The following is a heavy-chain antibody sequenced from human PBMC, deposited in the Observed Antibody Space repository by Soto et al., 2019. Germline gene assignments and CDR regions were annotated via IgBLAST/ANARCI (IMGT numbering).Heavy chain of an antibody. CDR3: ASQRLGYYYMDV. V-gene: IGHV1-2*04. CDR1: GYTFTGYY. CDR2: INPNSGGT. Sequence: QVQLVQSGAEVKKPGASVKVSCKASGYTFTGYYMHWVRQAPGQGLEWMGWINPNSGGTNYEQKFQGWVTMTRDTSISTAYMELSRLRSEDTAVYYCASQRLGYYYMDVWGKGTTVTVSS. J-gene: IGHJ6*03.